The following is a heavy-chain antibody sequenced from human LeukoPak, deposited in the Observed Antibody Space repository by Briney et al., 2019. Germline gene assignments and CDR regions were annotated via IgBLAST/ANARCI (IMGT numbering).Heavy chain of an antibody. D-gene: IGHD6-6*01. CDR1: GFTFSNYA. CDR3: ARDRLAPFDY. CDR2: IKQDGSEK. Sequence: GGSLRLSCAASGFTFSNYAMSWVRQAPGKGLEWVANIKQDGSEKYYVDSVKGRFTISRDNAKNSLYLQMNSLRAEDTAVYYCARDRLAPFDYWGQGTLVTVSS. V-gene: IGHV3-7*01. J-gene: IGHJ4*02.